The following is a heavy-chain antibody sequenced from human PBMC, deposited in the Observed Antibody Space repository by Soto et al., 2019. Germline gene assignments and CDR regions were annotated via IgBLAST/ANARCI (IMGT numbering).Heavy chain of an antibody. CDR1: GDSVSSNSAA. CDR3: AREPYSSGWYDYYYYGMDV. D-gene: IGHD6-19*01. Sequence: SQTLSLTCAISGDSVSSNSAAWNWIRQSPSRGLEWLGRTYYRSKWYNDYAVSVKSRITINPDTSKNQFSLQLNSVTPEDTAVYYCAREPYSSGWYDYYYYGMDVWGQGTTVTVSS. CDR2: TYYRSKWYN. J-gene: IGHJ6*02. V-gene: IGHV6-1*01.